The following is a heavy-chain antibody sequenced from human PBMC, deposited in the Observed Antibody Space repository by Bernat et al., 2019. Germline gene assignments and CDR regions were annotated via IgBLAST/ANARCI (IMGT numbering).Heavy chain of an antibody. CDR3: TRGYINYQVFDY. V-gene: IGHV3-74*01. D-gene: IGHD4-11*01. J-gene: IGHJ4*02. CDR1: GFTFSSNW. Sequence: EVQLVGSGGGLVQPGGSLRLSCTASGFTFSSNWMHWVRQAPGKGLVWVSRINSDGTTTNYADSVKGRFTISRDNAKNTLFLQMNSLRAEDTAVYYCTRGYINYQVFDYWGQGTLVTVSS. CDR2: INSDGTTT.